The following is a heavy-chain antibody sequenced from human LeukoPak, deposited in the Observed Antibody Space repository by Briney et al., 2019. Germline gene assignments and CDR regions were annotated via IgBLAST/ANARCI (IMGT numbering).Heavy chain of an antibody. CDR2: ISGSGGST. CDR1: GLTFSSYA. Sequence: PGGSLRLSCAASGLTFSSYAMSWVRQAPGKGLEWVSAISGSGGSTYYADSVKGRFTISRDNSKNTLYLQMNSLRAEDTAVYYCAKGPWIQLWPGFDYWGQGTLVTVSS. CDR3: AKGPWIQLWPGFDY. V-gene: IGHV3-23*01. J-gene: IGHJ4*02. D-gene: IGHD5-18*01.